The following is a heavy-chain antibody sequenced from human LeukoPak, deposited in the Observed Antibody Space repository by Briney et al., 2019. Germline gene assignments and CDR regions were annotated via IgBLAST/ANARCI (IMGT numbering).Heavy chain of an antibody. D-gene: IGHD2-15*01. Sequence: PGGSLRLSSAASGFTLSSYAMHWVRQAPGKGLEYVSAISSNGGSTYYANSVKGRFTISRDNSKNTVYHQMGSLRAEDMAVYYCARVLYYYYCYMDVWGKGTTVTVSS. V-gene: IGHV3-64*01. J-gene: IGHJ6*03. CDR2: ISSNGGST. CDR1: GFTLSSYA. CDR3: ARVLYYYYCYMDV.